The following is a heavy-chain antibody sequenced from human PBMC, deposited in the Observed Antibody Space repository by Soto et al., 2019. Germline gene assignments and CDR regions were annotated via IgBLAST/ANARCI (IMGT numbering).Heavy chain of an antibody. Sequence: SETLSLTCTVSGGSISSGGYYWSWIRQHPGKGLEWIGYIYYSGSTYYNPSLKSRVTISVDTSKNQFSLKLSSVTAADTAVYYCARVGPFSSSWFLKKQEYYFDYWGQGTLVTVSS. V-gene: IGHV4-31*03. D-gene: IGHD6-13*01. CDR3: ARVGPFSSSWFLKKQEYYFDY. CDR2: IYYSGST. CDR1: GGSISSGGYY. J-gene: IGHJ4*02.